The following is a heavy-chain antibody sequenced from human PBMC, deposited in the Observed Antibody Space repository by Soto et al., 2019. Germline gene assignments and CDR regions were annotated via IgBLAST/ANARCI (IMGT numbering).Heavy chain of an antibody. J-gene: IGHJ5*02. CDR1: GFTVTTNY. CDR2: IYIAGGT. V-gene: IGHV3-66*01. Sequence: EVQLVESGGGLVQPGGSLRLSCAASGFTVTTNYMTWVRQAPGKGLEWVSLIYIAGGTKYADSVEGRFTISRDSSKNTLYLQITTLRAEDTAVYYCAGGFCEGTNCYANWFDPWGQGTLVTVPS. CDR3: AGGFCEGTNCYANWFDP. D-gene: IGHD2-2*01.